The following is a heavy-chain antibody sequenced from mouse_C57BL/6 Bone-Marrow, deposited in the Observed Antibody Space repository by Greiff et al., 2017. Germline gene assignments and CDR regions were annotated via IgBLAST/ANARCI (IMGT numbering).Heavy chain of an antibody. D-gene: IGHD1-1*01. Sequence: VQLQQSGPEMVKPGASVKLSCKASGYTFTSYDINWVKQRPGQGLEWIGWIYPRDGSTKYNEKFKGNATLTVDTSSSTAYMELHSLTSEDSAVYFCAIITTVVAKGYWGQGTTLTVSS. CDR1: GYTFTSYD. CDR3: AIITTVVAKGY. J-gene: IGHJ2*01. CDR2: IYPRDGST. V-gene: IGHV1-85*01.